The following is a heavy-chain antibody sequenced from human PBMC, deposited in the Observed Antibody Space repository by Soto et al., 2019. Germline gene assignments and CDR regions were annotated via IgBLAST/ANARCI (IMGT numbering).Heavy chain of an antibody. J-gene: IGHJ4*02. CDR1: GYTFTSYG. V-gene: IGHV1-18*01. CDR2: ISAYNGNT. CDR3: VLLWFGELSFDY. D-gene: IGHD3-10*01. Sequence: ASVKVSCKASGYTFTSYGISWVRQAPGQGLEWMGWISAYNGNTNYAQKLQGRVTMTTDTSTSTAYMELRSLRSDDTAVYYCVLLWFGELSFDYWGQGTLVTVSS.